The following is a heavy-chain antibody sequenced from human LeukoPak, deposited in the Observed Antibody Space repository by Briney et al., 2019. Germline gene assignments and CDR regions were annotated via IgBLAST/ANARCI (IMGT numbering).Heavy chain of an antibody. Sequence: ASVKVSCKASGYIFAVFGITWVRQAPGQGLEWMGSIRVHNGDTNYAQKFQGRLTMTTDTSATTAYMELRSLKSEDTAVYYCARDRYDVGVAFDFWGQGTMVTVSS. CDR3: ARDRYDVGVAFDF. J-gene: IGHJ3*01. D-gene: IGHD3-9*01. V-gene: IGHV1-18*01. CDR2: IRVHNGDT. CDR1: GYIFAVFG.